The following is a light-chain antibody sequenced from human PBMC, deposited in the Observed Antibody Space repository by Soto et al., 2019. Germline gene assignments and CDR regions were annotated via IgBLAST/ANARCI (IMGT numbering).Light chain of an antibody. J-gene: IGKJ4*01. CDR2: QAS. V-gene: IGKV1-5*03. Sequence: DIQMTQSPSTLSASVGDSVTTTCRASQSISTWLAWYQQKPGKAPKLLIYQASILQSGVPSRFSGSGSGTEFTLPITSLQPDDFATYYCQQYNSYPVTFGGGTRVEIK. CDR1: QSISTW. CDR3: QQYNSYPVT.